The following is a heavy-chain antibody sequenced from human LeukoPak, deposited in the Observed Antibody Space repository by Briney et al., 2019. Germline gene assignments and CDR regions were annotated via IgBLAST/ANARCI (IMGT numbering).Heavy chain of an antibody. Sequence: GSLRLSCAASGFTFSSYAMHWVRQAPGKGLEWVAVISYDGSNKYYADSVKGRFTISRDNSKNTLYLQMNSLRAEDTAVYYCARGNWFDPWGQGTLVTVSS. CDR1: GFTFSSYA. CDR3: ARGNWFDP. CDR2: ISYDGSNK. V-gene: IGHV3-30-3*01. J-gene: IGHJ5*02.